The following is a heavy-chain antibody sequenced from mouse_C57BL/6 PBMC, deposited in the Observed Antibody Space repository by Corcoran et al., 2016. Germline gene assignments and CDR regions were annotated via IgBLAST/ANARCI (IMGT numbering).Heavy chain of an antibody. V-gene: IGHV14-2*01. D-gene: IGHD3-2*02. Sequence: EVQLQQSGAELVKPGASVKLSSTASGFNIKDYYMHWVKKRTEQVLEWIGRIDPDDGETKYDTKYQGTATIKADTSSNTAYLQLSSLTSEDTAVYYCSRTAQSWFAYWGQGTLVTVSA. CDR2: IDPDDGET. J-gene: IGHJ3*01. CDR1: GFNIKDYY. CDR3: SRTAQSWFAY.